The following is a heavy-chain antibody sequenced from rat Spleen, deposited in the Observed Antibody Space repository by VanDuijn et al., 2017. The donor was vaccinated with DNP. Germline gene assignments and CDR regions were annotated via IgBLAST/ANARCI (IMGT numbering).Heavy chain of an antibody. J-gene: IGHJ2*01. CDR3: ARHVLPLRVWDY. D-gene: IGHD4-1*01. CDR1: GFTFSDYY. Sequence: EVQLVASGGGLVQPGRSLKLSCAASGFTFSDYYMAWVRQAPTKGLAWVAYISYDGATYYGDSVKGRFTISRDNAKSTLYLQMNSLRSEDMATYYCARHVLPLRVWDYWGQGVMVTVSS. CDR2: ISYDGAT. V-gene: IGHV5-22*01.